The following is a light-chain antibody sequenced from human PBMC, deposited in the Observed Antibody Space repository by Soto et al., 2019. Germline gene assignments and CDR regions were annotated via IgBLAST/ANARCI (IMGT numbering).Light chain of an antibody. CDR2: RRN. CDR1: SSNIGSNY. V-gene: IGLV1-47*01. CDR3: APWDDSLSAHVL. Sequence: QSVLTQPPSASGTPGQRVTMSCSGSSSNIGSNYIYWYHHLPGTAPKLLIYRRNQRPSGVPDRLSGSKSGTSASQAISGLRSEDEADYYCAPWDDSLSAHVLFGGGTQLTVL. J-gene: IGLJ2*01.